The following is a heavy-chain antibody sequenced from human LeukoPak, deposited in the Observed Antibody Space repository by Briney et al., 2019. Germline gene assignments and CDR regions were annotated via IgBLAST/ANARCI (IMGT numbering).Heavy chain of an antibody. Sequence: PSQTLSLTCTVSGGSISSGGYYWSWIRQPAGKGLEWIGRIYTSGSTNYNPSLKSRVTMSVDTSKNQFSLKLSSVTAADTAVYYCARDEVRGAIYYWGQGTLVTVSS. CDR1: GGSISSGGYY. V-gene: IGHV4-61*02. CDR3: ARDEVRGAIYY. CDR2: IYTSGST. D-gene: IGHD3-10*01. J-gene: IGHJ4*02.